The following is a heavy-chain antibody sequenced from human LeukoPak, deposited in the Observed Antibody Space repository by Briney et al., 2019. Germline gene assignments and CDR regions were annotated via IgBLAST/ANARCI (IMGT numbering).Heavy chain of an antibody. D-gene: IGHD6-25*01. CDR2: ISGSGDTT. CDR3: ASGIAPGSNGAFDI. J-gene: IGHJ3*02. CDR1: GFTFSSYA. V-gene: IGHV3-23*01. Sequence: GGSLRLSCAASGFTFSSYAMTWVRQAPGKGLDWVSVISGSGDTTYYADSVKGRFTISRDNSKNTLYLQMNSLRAEDTAVYYCASGIAPGSNGAFDIWGQGTMVTVSS.